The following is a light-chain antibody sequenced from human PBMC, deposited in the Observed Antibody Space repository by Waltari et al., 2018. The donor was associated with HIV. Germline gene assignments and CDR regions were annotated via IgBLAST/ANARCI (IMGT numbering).Light chain of an antibody. CDR1: SSYVGGYHL. Sequence: QSALTQPAPVSGPPGPSIPISCTRTSSYVGGYHLVPWYHQHPGTAPTLRIHDVIERPSGVSTRFAGSKSGNTASMTISGLQADDEADYYCCSYAGSSTWVFGGGTKLTVL. V-gene: IGLV2-23*02. CDR2: DVI. CDR3: CSYAGSSTWV. J-gene: IGLJ3*02.